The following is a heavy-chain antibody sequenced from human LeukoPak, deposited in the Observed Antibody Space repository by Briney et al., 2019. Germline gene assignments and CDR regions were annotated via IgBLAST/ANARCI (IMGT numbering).Heavy chain of an antibody. J-gene: IGHJ4*02. V-gene: IGHV4-39*01. D-gene: IGHD6-13*01. Sequence: NPSETLSLTCTVSGGSISSSSYDWGWIRQPPGKGREWIGSIYYSATTYSNPSLKSRFTISVDTSKNQFSPKLSSVTAADTAVYYCAGYSSSWCDYWGQGTLVTVSS. CDR2: IYYSATT. CDR3: AGYSSSWCDY. CDR1: GGSISSSSYD.